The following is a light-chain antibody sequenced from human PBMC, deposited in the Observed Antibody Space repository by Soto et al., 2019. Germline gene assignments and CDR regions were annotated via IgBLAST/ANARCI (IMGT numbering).Light chain of an antibody. Sequence: DIQMTHSPLPLSPPVGHRVTITCRASQSICSWLAWYQQKTGQAPKLLISAASNLETGVTSKFSGSGSGTDFTFTISSLQPEDIATYYCQQYDNLPSFGQGTKVDIK. V-gene: IGKV1-33*01. CDR2: AAS. CDR1: QSICSW. CDR3: QQYDNLPS. J-gene: IGKJ1*01.